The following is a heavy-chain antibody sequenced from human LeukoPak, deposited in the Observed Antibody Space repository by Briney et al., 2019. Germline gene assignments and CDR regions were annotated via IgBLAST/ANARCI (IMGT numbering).Heavy chain of an antibody. Sequence: GGSLRLSCAASGFTFSSYSMNWVRQAPGKGLEWVSSISSSSSYIYYAYSVKGRFTISRDNAKNSLYLQMNSLKTEDTAVYYCAKGTLRDYDFWSGAPDPFDYWGQGTLVTVSS. CDR1: GFTFSSYS. CDR3: AKGTLRDYDFWSGAPDPFDY. V-gene: IGHV3-21*04. D-gene: IGHD3-3*01. CDR2: ISSSSSYI. J-gene: IGHJ4*02.